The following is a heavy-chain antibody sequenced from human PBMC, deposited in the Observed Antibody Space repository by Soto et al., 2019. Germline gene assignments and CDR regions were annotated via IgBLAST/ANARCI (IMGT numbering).Heavy chain of an antibody. CDR2: ISYDGSLQ. CDR3: VSDGGYGHASVPYS. CDR1: GFAFSSYG. D-gene: IGHD5-18*01. J-gene: IGHJ4*02. Sequence: QAQLVESGGGVVQPGRSLRLSCAASGFAFSSYGMHWVRQAPGTGLEWVAVISYDGSLQHYADSVKGRFTISRDNSKNMVLRQMSSLRAEDTAVYYCVSDGGYGHASVPYSWGQGTLVSVSS. V-gene: IGHV3-30*03.